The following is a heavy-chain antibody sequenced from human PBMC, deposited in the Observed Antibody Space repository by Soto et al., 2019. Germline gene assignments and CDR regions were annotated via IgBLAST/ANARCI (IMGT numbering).Heavy chain of an antibody. D-gene: IGHD6-6*01. CDR2: ISAYNGNT. CDR3: ARDVRSSTDGYYYGMDV. CDR1: GYTFTSYG. J-gene: IGHJ6*02. V-gene: IGHV1-18*01. Sequence: ASVKVSCKASGYTFTSYGISWVRQAPGQGLEWMGWISAYNGNTNYAQKLQGRVTMTTDTSTSTAYMELRSLRSDDTAVYYCARDVRSSTDGYYYGMDVWGQGTTVTVSS.